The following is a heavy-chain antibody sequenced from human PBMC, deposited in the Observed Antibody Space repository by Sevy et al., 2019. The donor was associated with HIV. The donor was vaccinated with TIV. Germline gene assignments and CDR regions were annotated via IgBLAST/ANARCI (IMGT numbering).Heavy chain of an antibody. CDR3: VKAPNDYDNSGWAGLEV. Sequence: GGSLRLSCAASGFTFNFYGMHWVRQAPGKGLEWVALISYDGNLKYYADSAKDRFTISRDNSKNTLYLQMNSLRPEDTAVYYCVKAPNDYDNSGWAGLEVWGQGTTVTVSS. V-gene: IGHV3-30*18. CDR1: GFTFNFYG. J-gene: IGHJ6*02. D-gene: IGHD3-22*01. CDR2: ISYDGNLK.